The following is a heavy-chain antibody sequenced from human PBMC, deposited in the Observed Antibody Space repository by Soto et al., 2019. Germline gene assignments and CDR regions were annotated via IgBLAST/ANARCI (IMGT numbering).Heavy chain of an antibody. CDR1: GFTFSSYG. Sequence: GGSLRLSCAASGFTFSSYGMHWVRQAPGKGLEWVAVISYDGSNKYYADSVKGRFTISRDNSKNTLYLQMNSLRAEDTAVYYCAKGYYDSSGYSVGGYFDYWGQGTLVTVSS. D-gene: IGHD3-22*01. CDR2: ISYDGSNK. V-gene: IGHV3-30*18. CDR3: AKGYYDSSGYSVGGYFDY. J-gene: IGHJ4*02.